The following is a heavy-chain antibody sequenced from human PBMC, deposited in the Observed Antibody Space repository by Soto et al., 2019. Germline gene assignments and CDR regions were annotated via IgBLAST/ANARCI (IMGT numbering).Heavy chain of an antibody. Sequence: PSETLSLTCTVSGGSIISGGYYWSWFRQHPGKGLEWIGYVYYSGSTYYNPSLKSRVTISVDTSKNQFSLKLSSVTAADTAVYYCARGESPYFDFWSGYNTQINWFDPWGQGTLVTVSS. V-gene: IGHV4-31*03. CDR1: GGSIISGGYY. D-gene: IGHD3-3*01. CDR2: VYYSGST. J-gene: IGHJ5*02. CDR3: ARGESPYFDFWSGYNTQINWFDP.